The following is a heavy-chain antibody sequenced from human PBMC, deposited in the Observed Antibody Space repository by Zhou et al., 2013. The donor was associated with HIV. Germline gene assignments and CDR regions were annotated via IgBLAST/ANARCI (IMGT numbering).Heavy chain of an antibody. J-gene: IGHJ5*02. CDR1: GGTFSSYA. V-gene: IGHV1-69*05. CDR2: IIPIFGTA. CDR3: AREQGGYSSSGGLGWFDP. D-gene: IGHD6-13*01. Sequence: QVQLVQSGAEVKKPGSSVKVSCKASGGTFSSYAISWVRQAPGQGLEWMGGIIPIFGTANYAQKFQGRVTITTDESTSTAYMELSSLRSEDTAVYYCAREQGGYSSSGGLGWFDPWGQGTLVTVSS.